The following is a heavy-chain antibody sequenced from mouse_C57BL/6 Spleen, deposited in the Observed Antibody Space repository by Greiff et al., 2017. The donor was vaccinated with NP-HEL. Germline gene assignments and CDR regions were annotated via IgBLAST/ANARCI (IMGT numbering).Heavy chain of an antibody. CDR2: IYPRSGNT. CDR3: ARLNLYYFDY. Sequence: VKLQESGAELARPGASVKLSCKASGYTFTSYGISWVKQRTGQGLEWIGEIYPRSGNTYYNEKFKGKATLTADKSSSTAYMELRSLTSEDSAVYFCARLNLYYFDYWGQGTTLTVSS. V-gene: IGHV1-81*01. J-gene: IGHJ2*01. CDR1: GYTFTSYG.